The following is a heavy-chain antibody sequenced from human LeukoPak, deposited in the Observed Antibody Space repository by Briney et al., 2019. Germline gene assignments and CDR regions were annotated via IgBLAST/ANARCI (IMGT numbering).Heavy chain of an antibody. CDR3: ARMSRGSYFDDY. J-gene: IGHJ4*02. V-gene: IGHV3-48*04. D-gene: IGHD3-10*01. CDR2: FSSSGDTI. Sequence: GGSLRLSCAASGFTSSSYWMSWVRQAPGKGLEWVSYFSSSGDTIYYADSVKGRFTISRDSAKNSLNLQMNSLRVEDTALYYCARMSRGSYFDDYWGQGTLVSVSS. CDR1: GFTSSSYW.